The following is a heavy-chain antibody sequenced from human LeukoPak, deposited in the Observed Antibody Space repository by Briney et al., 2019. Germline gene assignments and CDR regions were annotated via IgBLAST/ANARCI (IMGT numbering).Heavy chain of an antibody. V-gene: IGHV3-23*01. Sequence: GGSLRLSCAASGFTFSSYAMSWVRQAPGKGLEWVSGISGSGGSTYYADSVKGRFTISRDNSKNTLYLQMNSLRAEDTAVYYCAKGQLLWFGESSDYWGQGTLVTVSS. CDR3: AKGQLLWFGESSDY. D-gene: IGHD3-10*01. J-gene: IGHJ4*02. CDR1: GFTFSSYA. CDR2: ISGSGGST.